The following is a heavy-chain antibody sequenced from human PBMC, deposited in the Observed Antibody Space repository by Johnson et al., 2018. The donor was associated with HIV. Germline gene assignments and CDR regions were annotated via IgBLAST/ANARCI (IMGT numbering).Heavy chain of an antibody. Sequence: QVQLVESGGDLVKPGGSLRLSCAASGFIFSDYYMTWIRQAPGKGLESISYISSSGRTIYYADSVKGRFTISRDNAKNSLYLQMNSLRAEDTAVDYCAREGGDGYIPSAFDIWGQGTMVTVSS. CDR1: GFIFSDYY. D-gene: IGHD5-24*01. CDR3: AREGGDGYIPSAFDI. V-gene: IGHV3-11*04. CDR2: ISSSGRTI. J-gene: IGHJ3*02.